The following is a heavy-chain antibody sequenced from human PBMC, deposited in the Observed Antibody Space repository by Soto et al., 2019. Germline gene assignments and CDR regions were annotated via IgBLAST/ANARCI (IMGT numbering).Heavy chain of an antibody. CDR2: ISAYNGNT. D-gene: IGHD6-13*01. CDR1: GYTFTSYG. Sequence: GASVKVSCKASGYTFTSYGISWVRQAPGQGLEWMGWISAYNGNTNYAQKLQGRVTMATDTSTSTAYMELRSLRSDDTAVYYCARDRYSSSWYFDSFHYWGQGTLVTLS. CDR3: ARDRYSSSWYFDSFHY. V-gene: IGHV1-18*01. J-gene: IGHJ4*02.